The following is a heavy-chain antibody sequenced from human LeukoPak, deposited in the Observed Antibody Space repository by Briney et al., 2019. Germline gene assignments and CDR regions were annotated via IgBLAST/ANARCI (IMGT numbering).Heavy chain of an antibody. CDR2: IGTYKGNT. CDR1: GYTFTSDG. D-gene: IGHD3-22*01. V-gene: IGHV1-18*01. J-gene: IGHJ6*02. CDR3: ARTPGMVVVKTFYCMDV. Sequence: EASVKVSCKTSGYTFTSDGISWVRQAPGQGLKWMGWIGTYKGNTNYAQMFQGRVTMTTDTSTSTAYMELKNLRSDDTAVYYCARTPGMVVVKTFYCMDVWGQGTTVTVSS.